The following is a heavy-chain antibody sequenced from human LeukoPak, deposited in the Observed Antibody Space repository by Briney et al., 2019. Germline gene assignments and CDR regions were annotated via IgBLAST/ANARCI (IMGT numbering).Heavy chain of an antibody. CDR1: GFSLSTSGVG. D-gene: IGHD3-10*01. CDR3: AHISFFGEPHDAFDI. CDR2: IYWNDDN. J-gene: IGHJ3*02. Sequence: SDPTLVNPPQTLTLTCTFSGFSLSTSGVGVGWIRQPPGKALEWLALIYWNDDNRYSPSLKNRLTITKDTSKNPVVLTMTNMDPVDTATYYCAHISFFGEPHDAFDIWGQGTMVTVSS. V-gene: IGHV2-5*01.